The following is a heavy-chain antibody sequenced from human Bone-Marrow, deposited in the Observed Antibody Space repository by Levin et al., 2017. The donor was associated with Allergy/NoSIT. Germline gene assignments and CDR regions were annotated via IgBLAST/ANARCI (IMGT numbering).Heavy chain of an antibody. CDR2: ITTRGPV. D-gene: IGHD5-18*01. Sequence: GGSLRLSCVASGFTFSNYSMNWVRQAPGKGLEWVSYITTRGPVFYADSVKGRFTISRDNAKNSVYLEMNSLRTEDTAIYYCARVYVDAANAGLNYWGQGTLVTVSS. V-gene: IGHV3-69-1*02. CDR3: ARVYVDAANAGLNY. J-gene: IGHJ4*02. CDR1: GFTFSNYS.